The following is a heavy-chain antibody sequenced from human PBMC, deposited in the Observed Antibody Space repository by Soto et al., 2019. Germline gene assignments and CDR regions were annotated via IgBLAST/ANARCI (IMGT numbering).Heavy chain of an antibody. D-gene: IGHD1-1*01. CDR3: ARGTYRSINHLH. J-gene: IGHJ4*02. Sequence: PSETLSLTCTVSGDSVSSSYYYWGWIRQPPWKGLEWIGNIYYSGSTYYNPSLKSRVTISVDTSKNQFSLKLSSVTAADTAVYYCARGTYRSINHLHWGQGTLVTVSS. CDR1: GDSVSSSYYY. CDR2: IYYSGST. V-gene: IGHV4-30-4*08.